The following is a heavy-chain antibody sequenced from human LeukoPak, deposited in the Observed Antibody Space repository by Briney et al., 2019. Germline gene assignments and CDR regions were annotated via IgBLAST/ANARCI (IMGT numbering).Heavy chain of an antibody. Sequence: GASVKVSCKASGYTFTGYYMHWVRQAPGQGLEWMGWINPNSGGTNYAQKFQGRVTMTRDTSISTAYMELSRLRSDDTAVYYCARDRGSSWYSLGGLTDWFDPWGQGTLVAVSS. D-gene: IGHD6-13*01. CDR3: ARDRGSSWYSLGGLTDWFDP. CDR2: INPNSGGT. J-gene: IGHJ5*02. V-gene: IGHV1-2*02. CDR1: GYTFTGYY.